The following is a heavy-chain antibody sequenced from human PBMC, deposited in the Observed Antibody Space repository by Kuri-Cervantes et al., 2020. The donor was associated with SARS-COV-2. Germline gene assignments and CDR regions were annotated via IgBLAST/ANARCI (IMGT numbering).Heavy chain of an antibody. J-gene: IGHJ6*02. CDR1: GFTFISCS. V-gene: IGHV3-21*01. CDR3: ARGGYCSGGSCYSVYYYYYYGMDV. CDR2: ISSSSSYI. D-gene: IGHD2-15*01. Sequence: GGFLRLSFAASGFTFISCSMNWVRQAPGKGLEWVSSISSSSSYIYYADSVKGRFTISRDNAKNSLYLQMNSLRAEDTAVYYCARGGYCSGGSCYSVYYYYYYGMDVWGQGTTVTVSS.